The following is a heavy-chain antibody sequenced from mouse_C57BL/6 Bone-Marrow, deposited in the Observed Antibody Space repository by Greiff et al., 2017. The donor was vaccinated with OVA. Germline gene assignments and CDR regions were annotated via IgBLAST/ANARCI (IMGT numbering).Heavy chain of an antibody. V-gene: IGHV1-64*01. J-gene: IGHJ3*01. CDR3: ASGATVSGFAY. Sequence: VQLQQPGAELVKPGASVKLSCKASGYTFTSYWMHWVKQRPGQGLEWIGMIHPNSGSTNYNEKFKSKATLTVDKSSSTAYMQLSSLTSEDSAVYYCASGATVSGFAYWGQGTLVTVSA. CDR2: IHPNSGST. D-gene: IGHD1-1*01. CDR1: GYTFTSYW.